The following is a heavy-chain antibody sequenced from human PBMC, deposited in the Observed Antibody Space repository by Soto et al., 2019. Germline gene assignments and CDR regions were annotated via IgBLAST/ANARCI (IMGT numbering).Heavy chain of an antibody. V-gene: IGHV1-3*01. J-gene: IGHJ5*02. CDR2: INPDNGNT. D-gene: IGHD2-15*01. CDR3: ARGIATGQLDP. CDR1: GYTFTRYT. Sequence: QVQLVQSGAEVKKPGASVKISCKASGYTFTRYTMNWVRQAPGQRLEWMGRINPDNGNTKSSQKFQDRVIITRDTSASTAYMDLSSLRSEDTAVYSCARGIATGQLDPWGQGTLVTVSS.